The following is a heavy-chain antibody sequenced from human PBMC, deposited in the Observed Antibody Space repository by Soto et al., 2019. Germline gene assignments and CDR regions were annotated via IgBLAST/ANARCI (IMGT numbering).Heavy chain of an antibody. D-gene: IGHD2-15*01. CDR1: GFTFSSYW. J-gene: IGHJ4*02. V-gene: IGHV3-7*01. Sequence: EVQLVESGGGLVQPGGSLRLSCAASGFTFSSYWMSWVRQAPGKGLEWVANIKQDGSEKYYVDSVKGRFTISRDNAKNSLYLQRNSLRAEDTAVYYCAREGFVYCSGGSCYREGFDYWGQGTLVTVSS. CDR2: IKQDGSEK. CDR3: AREGFVYCSGGSCYREGFDY.